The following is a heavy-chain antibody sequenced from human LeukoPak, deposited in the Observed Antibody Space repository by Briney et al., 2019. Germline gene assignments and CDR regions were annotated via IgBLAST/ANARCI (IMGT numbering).Heavy chain of an antibody. CDR2: IKQDGSEK. V-gene: IGHV3-7*01. CDR3: ARDLWLDSSGYTFDY. D-gene: IGHD3-22*01. J-gene: IGHJ4*02. Sequence: GGSLRLSCAASGFTFSSYSMNWVRQAPGKGLEWVANIKQDGSEKYYVDSVKGRFTISRDNAKNSLYLQMNSLRAEDTAVYYCARDLWLDSSGYTFDYWGQGTLVTVSS. CDR1: GFTFSSYS.